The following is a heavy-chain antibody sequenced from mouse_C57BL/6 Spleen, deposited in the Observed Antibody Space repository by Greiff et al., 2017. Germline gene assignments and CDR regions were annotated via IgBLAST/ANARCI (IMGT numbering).Heavy chain of an antibody. J-gene: IGHJ1*03. D-gene: IGHD2-10*02. CDR1: GYTFTSYW. Sequence: VQLQQPGAELVKPGASVTLSCKASGYTFTSYWMHWVKQRPGQGLEWIGMIHPNSGNTNYNEKFKSKATLTVDKSSSTAYLQLSSLTSEDSAVYYCAPSNYWYFDVWGTGTTVTVSS. V-gene: IGHV1-64*01. CDR3: APSNYWYFDV. CDR2: IHPNSGNT.